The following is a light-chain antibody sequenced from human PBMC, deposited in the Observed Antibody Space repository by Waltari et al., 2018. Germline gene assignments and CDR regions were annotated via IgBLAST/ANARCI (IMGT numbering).Light chain of an antibody. V-gene: IGLV4-69*01. Sequence: QLVLTQSHSASASLGASVKLTCTLSSGHSSNVIAWLQQRPEKGPRYLLKVNSDGSHSKGDEIPDRFSGSSSGAERYLTIANLQSEDEADYFCQTGGHGTWVFGGGTTLTVL. CDR2: VNSDGSH. J-gene: IGLJ3*02. CDR1: SGHSSNV. CDR3: QTGGHGTWV.